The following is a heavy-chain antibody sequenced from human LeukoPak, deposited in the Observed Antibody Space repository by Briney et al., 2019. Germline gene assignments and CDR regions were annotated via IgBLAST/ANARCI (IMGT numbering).Heavy chain of an antibody. V-gene: IGHV4-34*01. CDR1: GGSFTGYY. D-gene: IGHD2-2*01. CDR2: INQSGST. Sequence: SETLSLTCAVYGGSFTGYYWSWIRQPPGKGLEWIGEINQSGSTNYNPSLKSRVTISVDTSKKQFSLKLSPVTAADTAVYYCAAGCSSTSCYWYYYTDVWGKGTMVTVSS. CDR3: AAGCSSTSCYWYYYTDV. J-gene: IGHJ6*03.